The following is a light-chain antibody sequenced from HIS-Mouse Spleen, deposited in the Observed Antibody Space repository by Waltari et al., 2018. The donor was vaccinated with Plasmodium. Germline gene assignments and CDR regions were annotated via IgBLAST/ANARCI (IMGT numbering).Light chain of an antibody. V-gene: IGLV1-44*01. CDR3: AAWDDSLNGPV. CDR2: SNN. J-gene: IGLJ2*01. Sequence: QSVLTQPPSASGTPGQRVTISCSGSSSNIGSNTVNWYQQLPGTAPKLLIYSNNHRPSVVPDRFSGSKSGPSASLAISGLQSEDEADYYCAAWDDSLNGPVFGGGTKLTVL. CDR1: SSNIGSNT.